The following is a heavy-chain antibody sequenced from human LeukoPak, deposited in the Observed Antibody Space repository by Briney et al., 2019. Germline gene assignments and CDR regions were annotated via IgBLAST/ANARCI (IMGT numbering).Heavy chain of an antibody. D-gene: IGHD3-10*01. CDR3: ARDRGLYGSGSYLVYYFDY. CDR1: GFTFSSYA. CDR2: ISSNGGST. J-gene: IGHJ4*02. V-gene: IGHV3-64*01. Sequence: PGGSLRLSCAASGFTFSSYAMHWVRQAPGKGLEYVSAISSNGGSTYYANSVKGRFTISRDNPKNTLYLQMGSLRAEDMAVYYCARDRGLYGSGSYLVYYFDYWGQGTLVTVSS.